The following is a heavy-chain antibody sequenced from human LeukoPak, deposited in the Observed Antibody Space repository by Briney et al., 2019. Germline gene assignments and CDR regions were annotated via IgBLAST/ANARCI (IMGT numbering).Heavy chain of an antibody. D-gene: IGHD2-15*01. CDR1: GFTFDDYG. CDR2: ISSSSYI. Sequence: GGSLRLSCAASGFTFDDYGMSWVRQAPGEGLEWVSSISSSSYIYYADSVKGRFTISRDNAKNSLYLQMNSMRAEDTAVYYCARVYCSGGSCYDYWGQGTLVTVSS. CDR3: ARVYCSGGSCYDY. J-gene: IGHJ4*02. V-gene: IGHV3-69-1*01.